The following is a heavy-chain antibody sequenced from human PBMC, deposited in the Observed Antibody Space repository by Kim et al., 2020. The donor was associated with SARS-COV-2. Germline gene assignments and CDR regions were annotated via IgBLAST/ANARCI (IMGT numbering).Heavy chain of an antibody. Sequence: DSVKGRFTISRDNSKNTLYLQMSSLRAEDTAVYYCVKEPYYYDSSGYDYWGQGTLVTVSS. V-gene: IGHV3-64D*09. D-gene: IGHD3-22*01. J-gene: IGHJ4*02. CDR3: VKEPYYYDSSGYDY.